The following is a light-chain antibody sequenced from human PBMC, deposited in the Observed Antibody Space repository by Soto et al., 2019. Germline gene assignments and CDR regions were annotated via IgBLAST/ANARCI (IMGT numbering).Light chain of an antibody. Sequence: QSVLTQPASVSGSPGQSITISCTGTSSDAGGYNYVSWYQQHPGKAPKLMIYEVSNRPSGVSNRFSGSKSGNTASLTISGLQAEDEADYYCSSYTSSSTGVFGTGTKLTVL. V-gene: IGLV2-14*01. CDR1: SSDAGGYNY. CDR2: EVS. CDR3: SSYTSSSTGV. J-gene: IGLJ1*01.